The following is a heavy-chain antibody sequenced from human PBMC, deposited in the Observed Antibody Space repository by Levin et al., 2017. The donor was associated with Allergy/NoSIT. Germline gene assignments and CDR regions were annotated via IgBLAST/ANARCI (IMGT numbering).Heavy chain of an antibody. Sequence: PGGSLRLSCKGSGYSFTSFWISWVRQMPEKGLEWMGRIDPSDSHTNYSPSFQGHVTISVDKSISTAYLQWGSLKASDTAMYYCARLGSGYDILTGYYYYMDVWGKGTTVTVSS. CDR3: ARLGSGYDILTGYYYYMDV. CDR2: IDPSDSHT. J-gene: IGHJ6*03. V-gene: IGHV5-10-1*01. D-gene: IGHD3-9*01. CDR1: GYSFTSFW.